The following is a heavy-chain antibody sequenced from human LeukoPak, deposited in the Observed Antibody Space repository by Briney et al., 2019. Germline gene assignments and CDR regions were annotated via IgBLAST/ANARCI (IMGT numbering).Heavy chain of an antibody. CDR2: IYSGGST. CDR1: GFTVSSNY. V-gene: IGHV3-53*01. J-gene: IGHJ4*02. D-gene: IGHD5-24*01. CDR3: ARGRDGFFDY. Sequence: GESLKISCAASGFTVSSNYMSWVRQAPGKGLEWVSVIYSGGSTYYADSVKGRFTISRDNSKNTLYLQMNSLRAEDTAVYYCARGRDGFFDYWGQGTLVTVSS.